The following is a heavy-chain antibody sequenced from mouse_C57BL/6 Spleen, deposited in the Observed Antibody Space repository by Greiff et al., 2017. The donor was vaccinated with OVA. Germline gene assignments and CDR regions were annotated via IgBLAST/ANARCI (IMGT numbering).Heavy chain of an antibody. J-gene: IGHJ1*03. Sequence: QVQLQQPGAELVKPGASVKLSCKASGYTFTSYWMHWVKQRPGQGLEWIGMIHPNSGSTNYNEKFKSKATLTVDKSSSTAYMQLSSLTSEDSAVYYCARDYGSSDDWYFDVWGTGTTVTVSS. D-gene: IGHD1-1*01. CDR2: IHPNSGST. CDR3: ARDYGSSDDWYFDV. V-gene: IGHV1-64*01. CDR1: GYTFTSYW.